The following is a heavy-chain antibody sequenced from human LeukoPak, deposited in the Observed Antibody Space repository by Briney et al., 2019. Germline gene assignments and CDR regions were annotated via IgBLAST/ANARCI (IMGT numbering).Heavy chain of an antibody. CDR1: GFSLSASGVG. V-gene: IGHV4-39*07. CDR2: INHSGST. Sequence: SGPTLVNPTQTLTLTCTFSGFSLSASGVGVGWIRQPPGKGLEWIGEINHSGSTSYNPSLKSRVTTSVDTSKNQFSLKLSSVTAADTAVYYCARGRRENSSGWFLSSRTPAFDYWGQGTLVTVSS. D-gene: IGHD6-19*01. J-gene: IGHJ4*02. CDR3: ARGRRENSSGWFLSSRTPAFDY.